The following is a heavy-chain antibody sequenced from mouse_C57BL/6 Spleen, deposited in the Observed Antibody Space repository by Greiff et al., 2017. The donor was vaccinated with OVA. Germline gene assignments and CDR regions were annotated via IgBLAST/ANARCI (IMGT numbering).Heavy chain of an antibody. J-gene: IGHJ1*03. D-gene: IGHD2-3*01. CDR3: ARYYDGYYVNWYCDV. Sequence: QVQLKQPGAELVKPGASVKLSCKASGYTFTSYWMHWVKQRPGRGLEWIGRIDPNSGGTKYNEKFKSKATLTVDKPSSTAYMQLSSLTSEDSAVYYCARYYDGYYVNWYCDVWGTGTTVTVSS. CDR2: IDPNSGGT. CDR1: GYTFTSYW. V-gene: IGHV1-72*01.